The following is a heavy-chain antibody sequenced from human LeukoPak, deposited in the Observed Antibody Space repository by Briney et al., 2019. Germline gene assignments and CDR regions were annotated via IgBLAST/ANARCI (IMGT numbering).Heavy chain of an antibody. J-gene: IGHJ4*02. CDR1: GFTFSSYA. Sequence: PVGSLRLSCAASGFTFSSYAMHWVRQAPGKGLEYVSAISYNGGSTYYANSVKGRFTISRDNSKNTLYLQMGSLRAEDMAVYYCARRAAADSFYSDYWGQGTLVTVSS. V-gene: IGHV3-64*01. CDR3: ARRAAADSFYSDY. D-gene: IGHD6-13*01. CDR2: ISYNGGST.